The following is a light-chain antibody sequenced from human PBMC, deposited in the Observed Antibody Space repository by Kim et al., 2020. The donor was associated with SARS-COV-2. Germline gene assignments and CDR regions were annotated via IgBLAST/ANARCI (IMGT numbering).Light chain of an antibody. CDR1: QSVSRSH. CDR2: DAS. J-gene: IGKJ2*03. CDR3: HQYGSSPNS. Sequence: LSPGQPATLSCGASQSVSRSHFAWYQQKSGLAPRLLIYDASSRATGIPDRFSGSGSGTDFTLTISRLEPEDFSVYFCHQYGSSPNSFGQGTKLEI. V-gene: IGKV3D-20*01.